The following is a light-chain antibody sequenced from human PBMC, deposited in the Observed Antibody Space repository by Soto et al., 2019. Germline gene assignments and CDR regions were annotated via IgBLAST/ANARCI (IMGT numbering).Light chain of an antibody. V-gene: IGLV2-8*01. Sequence: QSALTQPPSASGSPGQSVTISCTGTSSDVGGYNYVSWYQQHPGKAPKLMIYEVSKRPSGVPDRFSGSKSGNTASLTVSGLPAEDEADYYCSSYAGSNGRVFGGGTQLTVL. CDR2: EVS. CDR1: SSDVGGYNY. J-gene: IGLJ7*01. CDR3: SSYAGSNGRV.